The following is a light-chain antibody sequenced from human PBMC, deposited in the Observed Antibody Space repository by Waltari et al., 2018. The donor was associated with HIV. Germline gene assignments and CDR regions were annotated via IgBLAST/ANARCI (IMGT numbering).Light chain of an antibody. CDR2: EGC. Sequence: QSALTQPASVSGSPGQSITISCTGTSSDVGSYTLVSWYQQHPGKAPKLMIYEGCKGPSGVSNRFSGSKSGNTASLTISGLQAEDEADYYCCSYAGSSTWVFGGGTKLTVL. J-gene: IGLJ3*02. CDR3: CSYAGSSTWV. V-gene: IGLV2-23*01. CDR1: SSDVGSYTL.